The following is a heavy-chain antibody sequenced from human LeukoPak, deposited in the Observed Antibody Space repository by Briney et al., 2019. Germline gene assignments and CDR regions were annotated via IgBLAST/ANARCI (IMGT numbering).Heavy chain of an antibody. Sequence: GGSLRLSCATSGFTLGDYAMSWVRQAPGKGLEWVGFIRSKAYGGTTKYAASVKGRFTISRDDSKSIAYLQMNSLRAEDTAVYYCAKDWGTYYYGSGSSNWGQGTLVTVSS. CDR2: IRSKAYGGTT. J-gene: IGHJ4*02. CDR3: AKDWGTYYYGSGSSN. CDR1: GFTLGDYA. V-gene: IGHV3-49*04. D-gene: IGHD3-10*01.